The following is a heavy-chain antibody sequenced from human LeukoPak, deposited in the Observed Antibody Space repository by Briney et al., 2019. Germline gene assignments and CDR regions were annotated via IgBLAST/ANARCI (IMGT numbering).Heavy chain of an antibody. CDR3: AKAGEMATIDAGYFDY. D-gene: IGHD5-24*01. Sequence: GGSLRLSCAASGFTFSSYSMNWVRQAPGKGLEWVSSISSSSSYIYYADSVKGRFTISRDNSKNSLYLQMNSLRAEDTALYYCAKAGEMATIDAGYFDYWGQGTLVTVPS. J-gene: IGHJ4*02. CDR1: GFTFSSYS. V-gene: IGHV3-21*04. CDR2: ISSSSSYI.